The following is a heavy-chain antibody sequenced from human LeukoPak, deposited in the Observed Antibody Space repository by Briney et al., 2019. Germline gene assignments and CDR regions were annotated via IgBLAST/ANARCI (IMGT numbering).Heavy chain of an antibody. D-gene: IGHD3-10*01. CDR1: GGSISSSSCY. CDR2: IYYSGST. Sequence: SETLSLTCTVSGGSISSSSCYWGWIRQPPGKGLEWIGSIYYSGSTYYNPSLKSRVTISVDTSKNQFSLKLSSVTAADTAVYYCARHYYGSGSFYYYYGMDVWGQGTTVTVSS. V-gene: IGHV4-39*01. J-gene: IGHJ6*02. CDR3: ARHYYGSGSFYYYYGMDV.